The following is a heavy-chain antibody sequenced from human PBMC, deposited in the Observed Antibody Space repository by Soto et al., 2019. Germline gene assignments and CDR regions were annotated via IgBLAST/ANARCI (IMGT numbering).Heavy chain of an antibody. D-gene: IGHD6-19*01. Sequence: EVQLLESGGGLVQPGGSLRLSCAASGFTFSSYAMSWVRQAAGKGLEWVSAISGSGGSTYYAVSVKGRFTISRDNXXNTLYLQMNSLRAEDTAIYYCAKRSTLDSGWVFDYWGQGTLVTVSS. CDR1: GFTFSSYA. CDR2: ISGSGGST. V-gene: IGHV3-23*01. J-gene: IGHJ4*02. CDR3: AKRSTLDSGWVFDY.